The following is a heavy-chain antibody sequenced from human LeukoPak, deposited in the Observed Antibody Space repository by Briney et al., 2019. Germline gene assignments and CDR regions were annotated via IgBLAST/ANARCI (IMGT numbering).Heavy chain of an antibody. CDR3: ARPPYGGVDY. Sequence: PGGSLRLSCAASGLTVSSYMSWVRQAPGKGLEWVSVIYSGGSIYYADSVKGRFTISRDKSKNTLYLQMNSLRVEDTAVYYCARPPYGGVDYWGQGTLVTVSS. V-gene: IGHV3-66*04. D-gene: IGHD4-23*01. J-gene: IGHJ4*02. CDR1: GLTVSSY. CDR2: IYSGGSI.